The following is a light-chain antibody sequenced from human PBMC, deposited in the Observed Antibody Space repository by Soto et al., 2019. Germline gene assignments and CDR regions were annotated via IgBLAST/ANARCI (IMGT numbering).Light chain of an antibody. CDR3: QEYNNAPLS. V-gene: IGKV1-27*01. J-gene: IGKJ4*01. Sequence: DVQMTQSPSSLSAFVGDRVTITCRASQGIAPYLAWFQQKPGKVPKLLIYATSTLQSGVPSRFSGSGSGTDFTLTINSLQPEDVGTYYCQEYNNAPLSFGGGTKVEIK. CDR1: QGIAPY. CDR2: ATS.